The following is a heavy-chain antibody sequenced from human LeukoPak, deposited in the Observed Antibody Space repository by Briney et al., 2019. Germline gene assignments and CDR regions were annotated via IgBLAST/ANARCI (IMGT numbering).Heavy chain of an antibody. V-gene: IGHV1-18*01. CDR3: ARQLRWDQYYFDY. CDR2: ISAYNGDT. CDR1: GYTFASYG. J-gene: IGHJ4*02. Sequence: GASVSVSCKASGYTFASYGFSWVRQAPGQGLEWMGWISAYNGDTKYALNLQGRVTMTTDTSTGTAYMELRSLRSDDTAVYYCARQLRWDQYYFDYWGQGTLVTVSS. D-gene: IGHD4-23*01.